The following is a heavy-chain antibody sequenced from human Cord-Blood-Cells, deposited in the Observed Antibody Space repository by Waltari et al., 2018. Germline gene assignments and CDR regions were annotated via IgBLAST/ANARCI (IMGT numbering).Heavy chain of an antibody. Sequence: EVQLVESGGGLVKPGRSLRLSCTASGFTFGDYAMRWFRKAPRKGLGWVGFIRSKAYGGTTEYAASVKGRFTISRDDSKSIAYLQMNSLKTEDTAVYYCTRARDIVVVITGPDAFDIWGQGTMVTVSS. CDR3: TRARDIVVVITGPDAFDI. CDR1: GFTFGDYA. D-gene: IGHD3-22*01. CDR2: IRSKAYGGTT. J-gene: IGHJ3*02. V-gene: IGHV3-49*05.